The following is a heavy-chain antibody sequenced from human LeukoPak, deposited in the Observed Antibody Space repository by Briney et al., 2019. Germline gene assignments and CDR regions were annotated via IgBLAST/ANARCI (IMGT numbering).Heavy chain of an antibody. CDR3: ARGPMIVVRNYYYMDV. Sequence: SETLSLTCAVYGGSFSGYYWNWIRQPPGKGLEWIGEINHSGSTNYNPSLKSRVTISVDTSKNQFSLKLSSVTAADRAVYYCARGPMIVVRNYYYMDVWGKGTTVTVSS. J-gene: IGHJ6*03. D-gene: IGHD3-22*01. CDR1: GGSFSGYY. CDR2: INHSGST. V-gene: IGHV4-34*01.